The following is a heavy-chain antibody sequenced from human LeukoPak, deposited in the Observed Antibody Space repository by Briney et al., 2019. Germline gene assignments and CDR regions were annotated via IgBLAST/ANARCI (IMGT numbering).Heavy chain of an antibody. CDR1: GFTFSAYA. J-gene: IGHJ4*02. V-gene: IGHV3-23*01. D-gene: IGHD2-21*02. Sequence: GGSLRLSCAASGFTFSAYAMGWVCQAPGKGLEWVSSIKGGGADPFYADSVKGRFTVSRDNSKSTLFLQLNSPRAEDTAVYYCARGGHDFNPFYWWGQGTLVTVSS. CDR3: ARGGHDFNPFYW. CDR2: IKGGGADP.